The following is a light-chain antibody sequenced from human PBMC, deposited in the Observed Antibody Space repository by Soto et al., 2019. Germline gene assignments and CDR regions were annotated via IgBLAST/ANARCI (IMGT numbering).Light chain of an antibody. J-gene: IGKJ3*01. Sequence: EIELTQSPSSLSASVGDRVTITCRTSQSFSRFLNGYQQKPGQAPKLLIYAASTLQSGVPSSFSGGGSGTEFTLTISSLQPEDFATYYCQQTYSTSPVTVGPGNPGDVK. CDR3: QQTYSTSPVT. CDR2: AAS. V-gene: IGKV1-39*01. CDR1: QSFSRF.